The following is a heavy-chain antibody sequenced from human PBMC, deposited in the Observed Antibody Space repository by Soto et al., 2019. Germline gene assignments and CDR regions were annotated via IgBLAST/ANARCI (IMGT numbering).Heavy chain of an antibody. CDR3: ASPSRFYYYYGMDV. V-gene: IGHV4-30-4*01. Sequence: PSETLSLTCTVSGGSISSGDYYWSSIRQPPGKGLEWIGYIYYSGSTYYNPSLKSRVTISVDTSKNQFSLKLSSVTAADTAVYYCASPSRFYYYYGMDVWGQGTTVTVSS. CDR1: GGSISSGDYY. D-gene: IGHD2-2*01. J-gene: IGHJ6*02. CDR2: IYYSGST.